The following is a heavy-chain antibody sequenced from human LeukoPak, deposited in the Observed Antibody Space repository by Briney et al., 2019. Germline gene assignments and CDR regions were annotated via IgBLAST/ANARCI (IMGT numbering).Heavy chain of an antibody. V-gene: IGHV3-23*01. Sequence: PGGSLRLSCAASGFTFSNYAMSWVRQAPGKGLEWVSAISGSGGSTYYADSVKGRFTISRDNSKNTLYLQMNSLRAEDTAVYYCAKDLGYSSSSYGSLDYWGQGTLVTVSS. J-gene: IGHJ4*02. D-gene: IGHD6-6*01. CDR1: GFTFSNYA. CDR2: ISGSGGST. CDR3: AKDLGYSSSSYGSLDY.